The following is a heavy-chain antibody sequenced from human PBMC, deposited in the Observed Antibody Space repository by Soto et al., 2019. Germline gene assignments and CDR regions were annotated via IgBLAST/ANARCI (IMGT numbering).Heavy chain of an antibody. CDR3: AKSAARPRGYYYYYYGMDV. D-gene: IGHD6-6*01. J-gene: IGHJ6*02. CDR1: GFTFSSYA. V-gene: IGHV3-23*01. CDR2: ISGSDGST. Sequence: GGSLRLSCAASGFTFSSYAMSWVRQAPGKGLEWVSAISGSDGSTYYADSVKGRFTISRDNSKNTLYLQMNSLRAEDTAVYYCAKSAARPRGYYYYYYGMDVWGQGTTVTVS.